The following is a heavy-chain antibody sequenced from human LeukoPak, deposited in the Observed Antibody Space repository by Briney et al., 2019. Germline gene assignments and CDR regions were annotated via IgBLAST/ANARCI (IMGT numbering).Heavy chain of an antibody. CDR2: ISSNGGST. Sequence: GGSLRLSCAASGFTFSSYAMHWVRQAPGKGLEYVSAISSNGGSTYYANSVKGRFTISRDNSKNTLYLQMGSLRAGDMAVYYCAREYLALDYWGQGTLVTVSS. J-gene: IGHJ4*02. CDR1: GFTFSSYA. V-gene: IGHV3-64*01. D-gene: IGHD2-2*02. CDR3: AREYLALDY.